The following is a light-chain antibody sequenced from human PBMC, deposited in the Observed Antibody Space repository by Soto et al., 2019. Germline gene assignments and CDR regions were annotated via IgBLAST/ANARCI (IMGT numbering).Light chain of an antibody. CDR2: SNN. J-gene: IGLJ1*01. Sequence: QSVLTQPPSASGTPGQRVTISCSGSSSNIGSNTVNWYQHLPRAAPKLLIQSNNQRPSAVPDRFSGSQSGTSASLAIRGHQAEDEADYYCAVWDHSLNGYVFGTGTKLTVL. V-gene: IGLV1-44*01. CDR1: SSNIGSNT. CDR3: AVWDHSLNGYV.